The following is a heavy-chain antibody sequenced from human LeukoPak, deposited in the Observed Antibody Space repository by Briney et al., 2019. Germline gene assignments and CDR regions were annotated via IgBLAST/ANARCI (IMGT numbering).Heavy chain of an antibody. Sequence: GASVKVSCKASGYTFTSYGISWVRQAPGQGLEWMGGIIPIFGTANYAQKFQGRVTITADESTSTAYMELSSLRSEDTAVYYCAREEVTMIVVGYYYGMDVWGQGTTVTVSS. CDR2: IIPIFGTA. CDR1: GYTFTSYG. J-gene: IGHJ6*02. V-gene: IGHV1-69*13. D-gene: IGHD3-22*01. CDR3: AREEVTMIVVGYYYGMDV.